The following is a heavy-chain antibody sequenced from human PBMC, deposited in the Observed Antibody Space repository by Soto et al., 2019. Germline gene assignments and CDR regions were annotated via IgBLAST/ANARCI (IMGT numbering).Heavy chain of an antibody. CDR1: GYTFTSYY. V-gene: IGHV1-46*01. J-gene: IGHJ3*02. CDR2: INPSGGST. D-gene: IGHD3-22*01. Sequence: QVQLVQSGAEVNKPGASVKVSCKASGYTFTSYYMHWVRQAPGQGLEWMGIINPSGGSTSYAQKFLGRVPMSRDTSTSTVYRELSSLRSEDKAVYFCERDVARSGYHFRGAFEIWGQGTMVTVSS. CDR3: ERDVARSGYHFRGAFEI.